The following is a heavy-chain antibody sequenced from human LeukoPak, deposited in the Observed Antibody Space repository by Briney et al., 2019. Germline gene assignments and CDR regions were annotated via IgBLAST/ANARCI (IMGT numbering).Heavy chain of an antibody. J-gene: IGHJ6*02. D-gene: IGHD2-2*01. CDR2: INHSGST. Sequence: SETLSLTCAVYGGSFSGYYWSWIRQPPGKGLEWIGEINHSGSTNYNPSLKSRVTISVDTSKNQFSLKLSSVTAADTAVYYCATALGYCSSTSCPPYYYYYGMDAWGQGTTVTVSS. V-gene: IGHV4-34*01. CDR1: GGSFSGYY. CDR3: ATALGYCSSTSCPPYYYYYGMDA.